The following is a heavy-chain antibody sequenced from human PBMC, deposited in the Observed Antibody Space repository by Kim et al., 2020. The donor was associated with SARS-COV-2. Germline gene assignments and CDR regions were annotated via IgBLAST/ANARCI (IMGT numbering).Heavy chain of an antibody. D-gene: IGHD3-10*01. V-gene: IGHV1-46*01. CDR3: ASGSGSYQYGMDV. J-gene: IGHJ6*02. Sequence: YEQKFQGSVTMTRDTSTSTVYMELSSLRSEDTAVYYCASGSGSYQYGMDVWGQGTTVTVSS.